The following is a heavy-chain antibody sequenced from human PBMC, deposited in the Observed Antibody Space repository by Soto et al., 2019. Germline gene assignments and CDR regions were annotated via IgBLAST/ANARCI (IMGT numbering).Heavy chain of an antibody. J-gene: IGHJ4*02. CDR2: SNHVGST. Sequence: QVQLQQWGAGLLKPSETLSLTCAVYGGSFSGFYWSWIRQPPGKGLEWIGESNHVGSTNYNPSRKTRVTMSVDTSKNQCSLRLTSVTAADTAVYYCARVLIAGVTTDWGQGTLVIDSS. V-gene: IGHV4-34*01. CDR1: GGSFSGFY. CDR3: ARVLIAGVTTD. D-gene: IGHD5-18*01.